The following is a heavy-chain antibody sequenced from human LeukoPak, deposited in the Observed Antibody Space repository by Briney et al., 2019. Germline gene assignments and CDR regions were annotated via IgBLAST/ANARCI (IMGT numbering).Heavy chain of an antibody. CDR2: ISGSGGST. CDR1: GFTFSSYA. CDR3: AKDPRRVWFGEAFDY. V-gene: IGHV3-23*01. J-gene: IGHJ4*02. Sequence: GGSLRLSCAASGFTFSSYAMRWVRQAPGKGLEWVSAISGSGGSTYYADSVKGRFTISRDNSKNTLYLQMNSLRAEGTAVYYCAKDPRRVWFGEAFDYSGQGTLVTVSS. D-gene: IGHD3-10*01.